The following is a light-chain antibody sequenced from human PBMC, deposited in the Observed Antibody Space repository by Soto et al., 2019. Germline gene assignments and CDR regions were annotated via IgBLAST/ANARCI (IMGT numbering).Light chain of an antibody. J-gene: IGKJ4*01. V-gene: IGKV1-9*01. CDR3: QHLNSDPLT. CDR1: QGISSY. Sequence: DIQLTQSPSFLSASVGDRVTITCRASQGISSYLAWYQQRPGEPPELLIYGASTLRPGVASRFSGSGSGTEFTLTISSLQPEDFATYYCQHLNSDPLTFGGGTKVEIK. CDR2: GAS.